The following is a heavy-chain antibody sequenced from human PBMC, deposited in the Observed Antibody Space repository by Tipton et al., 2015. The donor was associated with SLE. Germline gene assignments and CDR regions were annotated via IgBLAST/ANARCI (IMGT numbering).Heavy chain of an antibody. CDR3: ARDGVWFGELPDWYFDL. J-gene: IGHJ2*01. D-gene: IGHD3-10*01. CDR2: ISSSSSYI. CDR1: GFTFSSYS. Sequence: SLRLSCAASGFTFSSYSMNWVRQAPGKGLEWVSSISSSSSYIYYADSVKGRFTISRDNAKNSLYLQMSSLRAEDTAVYYCARDGVWFGELPDWYFDLWGRGTLVTVSS. V-gene: IGHV3-21*03.